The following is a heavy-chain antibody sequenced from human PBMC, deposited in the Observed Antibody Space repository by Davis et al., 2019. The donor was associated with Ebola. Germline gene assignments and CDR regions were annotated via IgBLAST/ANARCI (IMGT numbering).Heavy chain of an antibody. V-gene: IGHV4-59*08. J-gene: IGHJ4*02. CDR1: GGSISSDY. D-gene: IGHD4-23*01. CDR3: ARRDDYDGAVDY. CDR2: VYYSGST. Sequence: SETLSLTCIVSGGSISSDYWSWIRQPPGKGLEWIGYVYYSGSTTYNPSLKSRVTISVDTSKNQFSLKLSSVTAADTAVYYCARRDDYDGAVDYWGQGTLVTVSS.